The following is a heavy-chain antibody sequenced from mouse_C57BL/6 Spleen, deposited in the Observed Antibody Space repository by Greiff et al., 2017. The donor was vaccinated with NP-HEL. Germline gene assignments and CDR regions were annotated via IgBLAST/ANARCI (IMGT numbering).Heavy chain of an antibody. V-gene: IGHV1-18*01. Sequence: DVKLQESGPELVKPGASVKIPCKASGYTFTDYNMDWVKQSHGKSLEWIGDINPNNGGTIYNQKFKGKATLTVDKSSSTAYMELRSLTSEDTAVYYCAVYDYDGGAWFAYWGQGTLVTVSA. CDR1: GYTFTDYN. D-gene: IGHD2-4*01. CDR3: AVYDYDGGAWFAY. CDR2: INPNNGGT. J-gene: IGHJ3*01.